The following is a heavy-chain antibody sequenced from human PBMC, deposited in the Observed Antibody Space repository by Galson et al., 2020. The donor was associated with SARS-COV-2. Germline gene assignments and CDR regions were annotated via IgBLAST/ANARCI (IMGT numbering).Heavy chain of an antibody. D-gene: IGHD3-10*01. Sequence: SETLSLTCTVSGGSISSSSYYWGWIRQPPGKGLEWIGSIYYSASTYYNPSLKSRITISVDTSKNQFALKLSSVTAADTAVYYCARHAIWFGELICDWFDPWGQGTLVTVAS. J-gene: IGHJ5*02. CDR1: GGSISSSSYY. CDR3: ARHAIWFGELICDWFDP. V-gene: IGHV4-39*01. CDR2: IYYSAST.